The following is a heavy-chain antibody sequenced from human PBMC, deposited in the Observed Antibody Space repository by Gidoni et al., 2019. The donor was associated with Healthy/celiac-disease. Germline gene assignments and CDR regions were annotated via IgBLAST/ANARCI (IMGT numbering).Heavy chain of an antibody. D-gene: IGHD6-6*01. V-gene: IGHV3-9*01. CDR2: ISWNSGSI. J-gene: IGHJ4*02. Sequence: EVQLVESGGGLVQPGRSLRLSCAASGFTFADYAMHWFRQAPGKGLEWVSGISWNSGSIGYADSVKGRFTISRDNAKNSLYLQMNSLRAEDTALYYCAKDRYSSSSGIDYWGQGTLVTVSS. CDR3: AKDRYSSSSGIDY. CDR1: GFTFADYA.